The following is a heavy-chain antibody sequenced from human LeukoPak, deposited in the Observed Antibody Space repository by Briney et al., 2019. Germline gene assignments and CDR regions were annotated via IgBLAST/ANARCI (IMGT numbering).Heavy chain of an antibody. CDR1: VFTFSDYY. J-gene: IGHJ4*02. V-gene: IGHV3-11*01. Sequence: GGSLILSCAASVFTFSDYYMSWIRQAPGKGLEWVSYISSSGSTIYYADSVKGRFTISRDNAKNSLYLQMNSLRAEDTAVYYCARVGYCSSTSCYRLVYFDYWGQGALVTVSS. CDR2: ISSSGSTI. D-gene: IGHD2-2*01. CDR3: ARVGYCSSTSCYRLVYFDY.